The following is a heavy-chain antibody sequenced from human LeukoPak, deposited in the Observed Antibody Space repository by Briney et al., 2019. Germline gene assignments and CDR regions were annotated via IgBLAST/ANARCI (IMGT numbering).Heavy chain of an antibody. V-gene: IGHV1-2*02. CDR1: GYTFTGYY. CDR2: INPNSGGT. J-gene: IGHJ6*03. CDR3: ARCARYSGYDNPDYYYYYMDV. Sequence: ASVKVSCKASGYTFTGYYIHWVRQAPGQGLEWMGWINPNSGGTNYAQKFQGRVTMTRDTSISTAYMELSRLRSDDTAVYYCARCARYSGYDNPDYYYYYMDVWGKGTTVTVSS. D-gene: IGHD5-12*01.